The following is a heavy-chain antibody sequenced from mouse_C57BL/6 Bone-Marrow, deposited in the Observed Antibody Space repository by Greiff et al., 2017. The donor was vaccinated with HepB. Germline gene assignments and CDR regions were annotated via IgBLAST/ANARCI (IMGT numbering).Heavy chain of an antibody. J-gene: IGHJ1*03. V-gene: IGHV14-4*01. CDR1: GFNIKAYY. Sequence: VQLQQSGAELVRPGASVKLSCTASGFNIKAYYMHWVKQRPEQGLEWIGWIDPENGDTEYSSKFQGKANITADASSNTAYLQLSSLTSEDTAVYYWTTEGDYYGGYFEFWGRGTTVTVSS. CDR3: TTEGDYYGGYFEF. CDR2: IDPENGDT. D-gene: IGHD1-1*01.